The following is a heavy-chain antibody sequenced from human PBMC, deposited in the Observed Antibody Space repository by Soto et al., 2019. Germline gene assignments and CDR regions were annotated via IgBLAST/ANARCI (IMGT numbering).Heavy chain of an antibody. CDR3: AKAGEEQLLDYYYYMDV. CDR1: GFTFSSYV. CDR2: ISYDGGEK. D-gene: IGHD2-2*01. V-gene: IGHV3-30*18. J-gene: IGHJ6*03. Sequence: QVQLVESGGGVVQPGRSLRLSCAASGFTFSSYVMHWVRQAPGKGLEWVTLISYDGGEKYYADSVRGRFTISRDNSKNTLYPQMSSLRAEDTAVYYCAKAGEEQLLDYYYYMDVWGKGTTVTVSS.